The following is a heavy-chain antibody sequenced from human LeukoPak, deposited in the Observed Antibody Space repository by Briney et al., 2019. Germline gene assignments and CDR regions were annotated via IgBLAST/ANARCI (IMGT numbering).Heavy chain of an antibody. V-gene: IGHV3-11*01. Sequence: GGSLRLSCAVSGFIFSDYYMSWFRQAPGKGLEWVSYISKSGDSIYYADSAKGRFTISRDNAKNSLYLQMNSLRGEDTAVYYCAGGGYSSGWYSSPDYWGQGTLVTVSS. CDR3: AGGGYSSGWYSSPDY. D-gene: IGHD6-19*01. CDR2: ISKSGDSI. J-gene: IGHJ4*02. CDR1: GFIFSDYY.